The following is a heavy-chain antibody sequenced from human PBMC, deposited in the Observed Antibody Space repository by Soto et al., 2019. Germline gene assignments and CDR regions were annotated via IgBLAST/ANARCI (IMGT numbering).Heavy chain of an antibody. D-gene: IGHD5-18*01. J-gene: IGHJ6*02. V-gene: IGHV1-3*01. Sequence: ASVKVSCKAFGYTFNDYAIHWVRQAPGQGLEWLGWINAGNGDTIYSQKFQGRVTIIRDTSASTACMELSSLRSEDTAVYYCGRDLRGYTFGYVPYYYGMDVWGQGTTVTVSS. CDR1: GYTFNDYA. CDR2: INAGNGDT. CDR3: GRDLRGYTFGYVPYYYGMDV.